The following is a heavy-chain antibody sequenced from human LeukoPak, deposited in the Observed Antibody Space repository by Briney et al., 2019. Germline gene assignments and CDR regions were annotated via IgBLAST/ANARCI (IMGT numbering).Heavy chain of an antibody. V-gene: IGHV4-59*08. CDR3: ARTEDYYDSSGLDY. CDR1: GGSISSYY. Sequence: SETLSLTCTVSGGSISSYYWSWIRQPPGKGLEWIEYIYYSGSTNYNPSLKGRVTISVDTSKNQFSLKLSSVTAADTAVYYCARTEDYYDSSGLDYWGQGTLVTVSS. CDR2: IYYSGST. J-gene: IGHJ4*02. D-gene: IGHD3-22*01.